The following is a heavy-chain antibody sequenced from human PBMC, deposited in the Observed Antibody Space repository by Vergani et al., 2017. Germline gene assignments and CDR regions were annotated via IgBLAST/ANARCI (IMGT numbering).Heavy chain of an antibody. CDR3: ATVWRGFGELFYNGSFDY. D-gene: IGHD3-10*01. CDR1: GYTLTELS. Sequence: QVQLVQSGAEVKKPGASVKVSCKVSGYTLTELSMHWVRQAPGKGLEWMGGFDPEDGETIYAQKFQGRVTMTEDTSTDTAYMGLSSLRSEDTAVYYCATVWRGFGELFYNGSFDYWGQGTLVTVSS. CDR2: FDPEDGET. V-gene: IGHV1-24*01. J-gene: IGHJ4*02.